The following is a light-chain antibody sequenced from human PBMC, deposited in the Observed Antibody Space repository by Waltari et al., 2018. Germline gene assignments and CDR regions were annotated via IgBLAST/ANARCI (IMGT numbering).Light chain of an antibody. CDR3: YSTDSSGDFRI. CDR1: ALPKKY. J-gene: IGLJ2*01. Sequence: SYDLTQPPSVSVSPGQTARITCSGNALPKKYAYWYQQKSGQAPVLVIYEDRKRPSGIPERFSGSSSGPMATLTISGAQVEDEADYYCYSTDSSGDFRIFGGGTKLTVL. V-gene: IGLV3-10*01. CDR2: EDR.